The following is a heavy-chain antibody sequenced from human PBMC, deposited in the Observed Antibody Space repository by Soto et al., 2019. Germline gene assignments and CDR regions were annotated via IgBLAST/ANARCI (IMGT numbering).Heavy chain of an antibody. D-gene: IGHD6-19*01. J-gene: IGHJ4*02. CDR3: AKYYDLAVAGHDY. CDR1: GFTFSTYA. V-gene: IGHV3-23*01. CDR2: VTSSGSAT. Sequence: EVQLLESGGGLVQAGGSLRLSCAASGFTFSTYAMTWVRQAPGKGLEWGPAVTSSGSATYYADSVKGRFTISRDNSKNTLSLQMNSLRVEDTAVDYCAKYYDLAVAGHDYWGQGTIVTDSS.